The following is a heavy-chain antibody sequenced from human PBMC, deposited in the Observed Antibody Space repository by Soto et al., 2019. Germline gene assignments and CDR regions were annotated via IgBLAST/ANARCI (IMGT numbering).Heavy chain of an antibody. D-gene: IGHD6-19*01. CDR3: ERKIAVAGRPYYFDY. CDR1: GGSISSSSYY. J-gene: IGHJ4*02. V-gene: IGHV4-39*01. CDR2: IYYSGST. Sequence: SETLSLTCTVSGGSISSSSYYWGWIRQPPGKGLEWIGSIYYSGSTYYNPSLKSRVTISVDTSKNQFSLKLSSVTAADTAVYYCERKIAVAGRPYYFDYWGQGTLVTVSS.